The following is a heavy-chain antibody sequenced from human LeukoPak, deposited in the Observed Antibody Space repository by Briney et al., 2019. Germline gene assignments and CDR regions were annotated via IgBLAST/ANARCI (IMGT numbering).Heavy chain of an antibody. CDR2: INPNNGGT. J-gene: IGHJ3*02. Sequence: ASVKVSCKASGYTFTGSYLHWVRQAPGQGLEWMAWINPNNGGTDYAQKFQGRDTMTRDTSISTAFMELSRLRSDDTAVYYCARSYERAFDIWGQGTMVTVSS. CDR3: ARSYERAFDI. D-gene: IGHD2-21*01. V-gene: IGHV1-2*02. CDR1: GYTFTGSY.